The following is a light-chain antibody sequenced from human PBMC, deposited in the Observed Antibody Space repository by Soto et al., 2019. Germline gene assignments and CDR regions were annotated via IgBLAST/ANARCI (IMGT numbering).Light chain of an antibody. CDR2: GAS. J-gene: IGKJ4*01. V-gene: IGKV1-17*03. Sequence: DIQMTQSPSAMSASVGDRVTITCRASQGINNYLVWFQQKPGRVPKRLISGASRLQPEVPSRFSGSGFGTEFTLTISSLQPEDFATYYCQQYNSYPLTFGGGTKVDIK. CDR3: QQYNSYPLT. CDR1: QGINNY.